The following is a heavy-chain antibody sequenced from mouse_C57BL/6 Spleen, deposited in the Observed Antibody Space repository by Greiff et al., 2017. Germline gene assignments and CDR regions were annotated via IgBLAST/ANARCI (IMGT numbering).Heavy chain of an antibody. J-gene: IGHJ4*01. D-gene: IGHD2-5*01. CDR3: ARGRSNHAMDY. V-gene: IGHV1-4*01. Sequence: QVQLQQSGAELARPGASVKMSCKASGYTFTSYTMHWVRQRPGQGLEWIGYINPSSGYTKYNQKFKDKATLTADKSSSTAYMQLSSLTSEDSAVYYCARGRSNHAMDYWGQGTSVTVSS. CDR2: INPSSGYT. CDR1: GYTFTSYT.